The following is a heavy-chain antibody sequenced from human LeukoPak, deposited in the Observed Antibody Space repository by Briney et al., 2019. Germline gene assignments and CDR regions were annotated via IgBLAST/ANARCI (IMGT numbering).Heavy chain of an antibody. V-gene: IGHV4-31*03. CDR1: GGSISSGGYY. J-gene: IGHJ5*02. Sequence: SETLSLTCTVSGGSISSGGYYWSWIRQHPGKGLEWIGYIYYSGSTYYNPSLKSRVTISVDTSKNQFSLKLSSVTAADTAVYYCARWVDSSGYYYVPWFDPWGQGTLVTVSS. D-gene: IGHD3-22*01. CDR2: IYYSGST. CDR3: ARWVDSSGYYYVPWFDP.